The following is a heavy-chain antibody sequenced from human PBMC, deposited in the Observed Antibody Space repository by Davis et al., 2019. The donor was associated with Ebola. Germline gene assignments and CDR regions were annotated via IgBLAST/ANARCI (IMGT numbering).Heavy chain of an antibody. J-gene: IGHJ6*03. D-gene: IGHD6-13*01. CDR3: ARDLEGRDSSSWSYYYYYMDV. Sequence: ASVKVSCKASGYTFTSYGITCVRQAPGQGIEWMGWINPNSGGTNYAKKFQGRVTMTRDTSISTAYMELSRLRPDDTAVYYCARDLEGRDSSSWSYYYYYMDVWGKGTTVTVSS. V-gene: IGHV1-2*02. CDR1: GYTFTSYG. CDR2: INPNSGGT.